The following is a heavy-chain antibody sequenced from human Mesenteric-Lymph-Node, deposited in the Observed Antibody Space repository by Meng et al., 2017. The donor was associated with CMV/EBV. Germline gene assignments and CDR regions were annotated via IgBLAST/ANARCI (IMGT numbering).Heavy chain of an antibody. Sequence: GSGYSFTSYWIGWARQMPGKGLEWMGIIYPGDSDTRYIPPFQSQVTISADKSISTAYLQWSSLKASDTAMYYCARLNWYTSKDAFDIWGQGTMVTVSS. CDR1: GYSFTSYW. CDR3: ARLNWYTSKDAFDI. J-gene: IGHJ3*02. CDR2: IYPGDSDT. V-gene: IGHV5-51*01. D-gene: IGHD6-13*01.